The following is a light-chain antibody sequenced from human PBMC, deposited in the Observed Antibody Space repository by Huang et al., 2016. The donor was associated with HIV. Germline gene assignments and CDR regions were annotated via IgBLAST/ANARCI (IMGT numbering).Light chain of an antibody. CDR3: HQHSSWPGT. CDR1: QSVGSY. V-gene: IGKV3-11*01. CDR2: DAS. J-gene: IGKJ1*01. Sequence: DIVLTQSPATLSLSPGERATLSCRAGQSVGSYLAWYQQTPGQAPRLLVSDASHRATGIPARFSGSGSGTDFNLTISSLEPEDFAVYYCHQHSSWPGTFGQGTRVEIK.